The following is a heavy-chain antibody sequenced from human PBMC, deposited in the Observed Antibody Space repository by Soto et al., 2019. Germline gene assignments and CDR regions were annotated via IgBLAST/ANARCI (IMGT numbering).Heavy chain of an antibody. J-gene: IGHJ6*03. CDR1: GYTFTSYD. CDR3: ARGRRDIAAAGKDKGHYYYYYMDV. CDR2: MNPNSGNT. V-gene: IGHV1-8*01. Sequence: GASVKVSCKASGYTFTSYDINWVRQATGQGLEWMGWMNPNSGNTGYAQKFQGRVTMTRNTSISTAYMELSSLRSEDTAVYYCARGRRDIAAAGKDKGHYYYYYMDVWGKGTTVTVSS. D-gene: IGHD6-13*01.